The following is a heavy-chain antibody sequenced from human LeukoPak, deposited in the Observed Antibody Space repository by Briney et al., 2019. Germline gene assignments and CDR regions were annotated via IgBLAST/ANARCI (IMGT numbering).Heavy chain of an antibody. J-gene: IGHJ3*02. CDR2: IGTIGDT. D-gene: IGHD3-16*01. Sequence: GGSLRLSCAASRFIFTNYGMSWVRQAPGKGLEWVSAIGTIGDTYYTGSVKGRFTTSRENAKNSLYLQMNSLRAGDTAAYYCARRGGGAFDIWGQGTMVTVSS. CDR3: ARRGGGAFDI. V-gene: IGHV3-13*01. CDR1: RFIFTNYG.